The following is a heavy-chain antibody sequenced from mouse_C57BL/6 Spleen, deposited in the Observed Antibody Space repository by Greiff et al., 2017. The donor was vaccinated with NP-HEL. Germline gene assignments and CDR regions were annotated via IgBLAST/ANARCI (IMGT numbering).Heavy chain of an antibody. D-gene: IGHD2-4*01. CDR2: INPNNGGT. V-gene: IGHV1-26*01. CDR1: GYTFTDYY. Sequence: VQLKQPGLELVKPGASVKISCKASGYTFTDYYMNWVKQSHGKSLEWIGDINPNNGGTSYNQKFKGKATLTVDKSSSTAYMELRSLTSEDSAVYYCESMGAYYDYDGVDYWGQGTTLTVSS. J-gene: IGHJ2*01. CDR3: ESMGAYYDYDGVDY.